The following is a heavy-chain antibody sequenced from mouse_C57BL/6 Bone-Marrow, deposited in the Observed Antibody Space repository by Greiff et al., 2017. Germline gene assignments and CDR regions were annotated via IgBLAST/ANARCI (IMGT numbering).Heavy chain of an antibody. Sequence: VQLQQSGAELMKPGASVKLSCKATGYTFTGYWIEWVKQRPGHGLEWIGEILPGSGSTNYNDKFKGKATFTADTSSDTAYMQLSSLTTDDSAIYYCARETTVVAHYAMDYWGQGTSVTVSS. D-gene: IGHD1-1*01. CDR2: ILPGSGST. CDR1: GYTFTGYW. V-gene: IGHV1-9*01. CDR3: ARETTVVAHYAMDY. J-gene: IGHJ4*01.